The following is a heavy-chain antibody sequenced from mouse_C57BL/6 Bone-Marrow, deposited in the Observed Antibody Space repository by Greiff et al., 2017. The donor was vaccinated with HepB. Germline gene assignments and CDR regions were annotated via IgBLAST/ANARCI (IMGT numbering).Heavy chain of an antibody. CDR1: GYTFTSYW. J-gene: IGHJ3*01. CDR3: ASTGTTWFAY. Sequence: VQLQQPGTELVKPGASVKLSCKASGYTFTSYWMHWVKQRPGQGLEWIGNINPSNGGTNYNGKFKGKATLTADKSSSTAYMQLSSLTSEDSAVYFCASTGTTWFAYWGQGTRVTVSA. CDR2: INPSNGGT. V-gene: IGHV1-53*01. D-gene: IGHD4-1*02.